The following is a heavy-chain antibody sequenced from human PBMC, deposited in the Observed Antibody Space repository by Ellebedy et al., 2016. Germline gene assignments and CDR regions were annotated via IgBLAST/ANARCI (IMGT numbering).Heavy chain of an antibody. CDR2: MSYDGSNI. J-gene: IGHJ4*02. Sequence: GESLKISCAASGFTFSSYGMHWVRQAPGKGLEWVAVMSYDGSNIYYAQSVRGRFTISRDNSKNKLFLQMNNLRAEDAAVYFCARGPTFAQVFDYWGQGTLVTVSS. V-gene: IGHV3-30*19. CDR3: ARGPTFAQVFDY. CDR1: GFTFSSYG.